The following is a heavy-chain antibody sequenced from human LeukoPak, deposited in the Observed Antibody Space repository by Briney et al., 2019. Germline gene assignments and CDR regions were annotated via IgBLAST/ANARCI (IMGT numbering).Heavy chain of an antibody. CDR2: INPSGGST. D-gene: IGHD3-9*01. Sequence: ASVKVSCKPSGYTFTSYYTHWVRQAPGQGLEWMGIINPSGGSTSYAQKFQGRVTMTRDTSTSTVYMELSSLRSEDTAVYYCAREGYDILTGYYDAVLDYWGQGTLVTVSS. V-gene: IGHV1-46*01. CDR3: AREGYDILTGYYDAVLDY. CDR1: GYTFTSYY. J-gene: IGHJ4*02.